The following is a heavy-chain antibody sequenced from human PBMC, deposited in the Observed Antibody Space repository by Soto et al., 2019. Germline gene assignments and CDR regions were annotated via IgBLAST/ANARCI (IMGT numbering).Heavy chain of an antibody. Sequence: SETLSLTCTVSCDSISGYHWNWICQPPGKGVEWSGDIHNSGSTTYNSSLKSRVTISIDTSKKQSSLKLTSVPAPDTAVYSGARDPVDGYAFFDHWGQGTLVTVSS. V-gene: IGHV4-59*01. CDR1: CDSISGYH. CDR2: IHNSGST. J-gene: IGHJ4*02. CDR3: ARDPVDGYAFFDH. D-gene: IGHD5-12*01.